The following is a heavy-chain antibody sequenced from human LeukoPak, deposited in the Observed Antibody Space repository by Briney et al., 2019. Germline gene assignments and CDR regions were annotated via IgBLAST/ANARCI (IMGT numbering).Heavy chain of an antibody. V-gene: IGHV4-34*01. CDR3: ARRGWLQFISPFDY. CDR2: INHSGST. J-gene: IGHJ4*02. D-gene: IGHD5-24*01. CDR1: GGSFSGYY. Sequence: PSETLSLTCAVYGGSFSGYYWSWIRQPPGKGLEWIGEINHSGSTNYNPSLKSRVTISVDTSKNRFSLKLSSVTAADTAVYYCARRGWLQFISPFDYWGQGTLVTVSS.